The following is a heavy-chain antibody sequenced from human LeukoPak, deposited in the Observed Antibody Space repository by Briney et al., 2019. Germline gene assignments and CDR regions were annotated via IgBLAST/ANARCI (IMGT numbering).Heavy chain of an antibody. D-gene: IGHD1-20*01. CDR3: ARDLGISGTYDNYCFDH. CDR2: FIPIFGTA. Sequence: ASVKLSCKTSGGTFSRYAISWVRQAPGQGLEWMGRFIPIFGTANYALKFQGRVSITTDESTSTAYMELSSLRSDDTAVYYCARDLGISGTYDNYCFDHWGQGTLVTVSS. J-gene: IGHJ4*02. CDR1: GGTFSRYA. V-gene: IGHV1-69*05.